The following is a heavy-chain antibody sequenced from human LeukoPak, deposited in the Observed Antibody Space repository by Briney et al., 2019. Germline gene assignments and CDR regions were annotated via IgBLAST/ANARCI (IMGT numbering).Heavy chain of an antibody. J-gene: IGHJ4*02. Sequence: GALRLSCAASGFTFSDYYMSWIRQAPGKGLEWVSYISISGSTIYYADSVKGRFTISRDNAKNSLYLQMNSLRAEDSAVYYCASYIYYYDSSGYFLYWGQGTLVTVSS. CDR3: ASYIYYYDSSGYFLY. V-gene: IGHV3-11*01. CDR2: ISISGSTI. D-gene: IGHD3-22*01. CDR1: GFTFSDYY.